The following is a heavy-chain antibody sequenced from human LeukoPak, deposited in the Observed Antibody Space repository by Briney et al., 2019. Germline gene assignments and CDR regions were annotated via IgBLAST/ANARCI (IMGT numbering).Heavy chain of an antibody. D-gene: IGHD4-11*01. Sequence: SGTLSLTCTVSSGSISSGGYYWSWIRQHPGKGLEWIGYIYYSGSTYYNPSLKSQLTISLDTSKNQFSLKLSSVTAADTAVYYCARGPVRDYSNYWGQGTLVTVSS. J-gene: IGHJ4*02. CDR1: SGSISSGGYY. CDR2: IYYSGST. V-gene: IGHV4-31*01. CDR3: ARGPVRDYSNY.